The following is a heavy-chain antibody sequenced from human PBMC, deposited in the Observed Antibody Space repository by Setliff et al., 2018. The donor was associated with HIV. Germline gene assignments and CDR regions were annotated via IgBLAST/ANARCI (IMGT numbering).Heavy chain of an antibody. Sequence: PSETLSLTCTVSGASISINSYYWGWIRQPPGRGLEWVGSIFYTGSTYYNPSLKSRLTMSVDTSKNQFSLKLTSVTAADTAVYYCSPGGAYGTGWFDPWGQGTLVTVSS. D-gene: IGHD1-1*01. CDR1: GASISINSYY. V-gene: IGHV4-39*01. CDR2: IFYTGST. J-gene: IGHJ5*02. CDR3: SPGGAYGTGWFDP.